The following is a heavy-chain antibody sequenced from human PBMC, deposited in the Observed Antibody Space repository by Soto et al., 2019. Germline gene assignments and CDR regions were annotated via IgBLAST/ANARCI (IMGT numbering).Heavy chain of an antibody. Sequence: SETLSLTCIVSGGSVSSSSWWSWVRQPPGKGLEWIGEIYHSGSTTYNPSLKSRATISVDKSENQFSLRLKSVTAADTAVYYCASVGSDYDNSGYYLPWGQGSMVTV. J-gene: IGHJ5*02. CDR1: GGSVSSSSW. CDR3: ASVGSDYDNSGYYLP. V-gene: IGHV4-4*02. D-gene: IGHD3-22*01. CDR2: IYHSGST.